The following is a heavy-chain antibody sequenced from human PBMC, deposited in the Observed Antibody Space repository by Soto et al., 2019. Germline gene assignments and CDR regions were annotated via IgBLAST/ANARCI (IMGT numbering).Heavy chain of an antibody. D-gene: IGHD3-16*01. CDR2: IYWNDDK. Sequence: SGPTLVNPTQTLTLTCALSGFSVSARGVGVGWIRQPPGKALEWLAIIYWNDDKLYRPSLQSRLTITKDTSKNQVVLTMTNTDPVDTATYYCAHSPWGAAPDYWGQGTPVTVSS. J-gene: IGHJ4*02. CDR1: GFSVSARGVG. V-gene: IGHV2-5*01. CDR3: AHSPWGAAPDY.